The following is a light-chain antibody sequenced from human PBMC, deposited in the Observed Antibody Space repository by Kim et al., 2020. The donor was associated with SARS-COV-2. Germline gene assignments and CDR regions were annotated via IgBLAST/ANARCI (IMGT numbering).Light chain of an antibody. Sequence: EIVLTQSPATLSLSPGERATLSCRASQSVSSYLAWYQQRPGQAPRLLIYDASNRAAGIPARFSGSGSGIDFTLTISSLEPEDFALYYCQQRSNWPPTFGGETKVE. CDR1: QSVSSY. CDR3: QQRSNWPPT. V-gene: IGKV3-11*01. J-gene: IGKJ4*01. CDR2: DAS.